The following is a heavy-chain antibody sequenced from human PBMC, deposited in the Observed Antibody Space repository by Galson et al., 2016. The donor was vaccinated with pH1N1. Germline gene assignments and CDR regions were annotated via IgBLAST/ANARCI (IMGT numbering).Heavy chain of an antibody. Sequence: SLRLSCAASGFSFSSYWMHWVRQVPGKGLVWVSRINSDGSSTSYADSVKGRFTISRDNAKNTLYLQMDSLRAEDTAVYFCARARLFTTGDPTGYFDYWGQGTLVTASS. CDR2: INSDGSST. V-gene: IGHV3-74*01. CDR1: GFSFSSYW. CDR3: ARARLFTTGDPTGYFDY. D-gene: IGHD1-1*01. J-gene: IGHJ4*02.